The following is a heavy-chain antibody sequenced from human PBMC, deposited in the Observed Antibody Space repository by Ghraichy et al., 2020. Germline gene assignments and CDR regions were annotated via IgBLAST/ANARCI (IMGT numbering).Heavy chain of an antibody. J-gene: IGHJ4*02. CDR3: ARVWGAYSYGYRAAIDY. CDR2: LRQDGNEK. D-gene: IGHD5-18*01. V-gene: IGHV3-7*03. Sequence: GGSLRLSCAASGFTFTSYWMSWVRQAPGKGLEWVANLRQDGNEKYYVDSVKGRFTISRDNARNSLYLQMNSLRAEDAAVYYCARVWGAYSYGYRAAIDYWGQGTLVTVSS. CDR1: GFTFTSYW.